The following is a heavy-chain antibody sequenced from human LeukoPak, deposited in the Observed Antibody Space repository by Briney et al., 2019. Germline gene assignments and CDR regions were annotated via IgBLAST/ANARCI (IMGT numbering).Heavy chain of an antibody. J-gene: IGHJ5*02. CDR1: GFSFSSFA. Sequence: GGSLRLSCAASGFSFSSFAMTWVRQAPGKGLGWVSSITAGHYPTYNTDSVKGRFTISRDNSKNTLYLQMNSLRADDTAVYYCTKDPNGDYVGAFDPWGQGTLVTVSS. D-gene: IGHD4-17*01. V-gene: IGHV3-23*01. CDR2: ITAGHYPT. CDR3: TKDPNGDYVGAFDP.